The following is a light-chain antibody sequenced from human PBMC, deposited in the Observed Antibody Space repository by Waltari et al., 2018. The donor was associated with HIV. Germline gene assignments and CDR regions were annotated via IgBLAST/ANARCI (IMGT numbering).Light chain of an antibody. CDR3: AAWDDSLSGHWV. Sequence: QSVLTPPPSASGTPGQRVTISCSGSSSHIGSNFVYWYQQLPGTAPKVRIYRNNQRPVGVPDGFSGSKSGTSASLAISGLRSEDEADYYCAAWDDSLSGHWVFGGGTKVTVL. CDR2: RNN. J-gene: IGLJ3*02. V-gene: IGLV1-47*01. CDR1: SSHIGSNF.